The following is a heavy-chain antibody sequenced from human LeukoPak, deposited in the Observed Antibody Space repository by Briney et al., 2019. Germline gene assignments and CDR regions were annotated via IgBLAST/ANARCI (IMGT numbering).Heavy chain of an antibody. CDR1: GLMFSSSW. J-gene: IGHJ4*02. Sequence: GGSLRLSCAASGLMFSSSWMSWVRQAPGKGLEWVASIKQDGSQKNYVDSVKGRFTISRDNAQNSLYLQMNSLRVEDTAVYYCKTAYGDYFDYWGQGTLVTVSS. D-gene: IGHD4-17*01. V-gene: IGHV3-7*01. CDR3: KTAYGDYFDY. CDR2: IKQDGSQK.